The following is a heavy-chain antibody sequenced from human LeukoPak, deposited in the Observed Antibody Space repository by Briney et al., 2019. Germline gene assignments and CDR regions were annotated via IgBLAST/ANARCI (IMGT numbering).Heavy chain of an antibody. CDR3: ARDRLDGQGWYSDY. CDR2: ISSSSSTI. Sequence: GGSLRLSCAASGFTFSSYSMNWVRQAPGKGLEWVSYISSSSSTIYYADSVKGRFTISRDNAKNSLYLQMNSLRDEDTAVYYCARDRLDGQGWYSDYWGQGTLVTVSS. D-gene: IGHD5-24*01. CDR1: GFTFSSYS. V-gene: IGHV3-48*02. J-gene: IGHJ4*02.